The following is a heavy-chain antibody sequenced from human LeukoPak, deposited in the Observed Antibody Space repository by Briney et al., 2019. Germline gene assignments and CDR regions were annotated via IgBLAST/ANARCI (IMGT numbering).Heavy chain of an antibody. CDR1: SGSISSYY. CDR2: IYYSGNT. Sequence: PSETLSLTCTVPSGSISSYYWSWIRQSPGKGLEWLGVIYYSGNTNNNPSLKSRVTISIDPSKNQFSLKLSSVTAADTAVYYCARVKLSYANDLSTFDIWGQGTMVTVSS. D-gene: IGHD3-16*01. CDR3: ARVKLSYANDLSTFDI. J-gene: IGHJ3*02. V-gene: IGHV4-59*01.